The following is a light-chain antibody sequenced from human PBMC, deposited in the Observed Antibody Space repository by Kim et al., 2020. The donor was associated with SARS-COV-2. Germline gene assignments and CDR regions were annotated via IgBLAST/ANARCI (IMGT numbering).Light chain of an antibody. Sequence: SSELTQDPAVSVALGQTVRITCQGDSLRSYYATWYQQKPGQAPILVIYGKNNRPSGIPDRFSGSSSGNTASLTITGTQAGDEADYYCNSRDSNDNVVFGGVTNLTVL. CDR3: NSRDSNDNVV. V-gene: IGLV3-19*01. CDR2: GKN. J-gene: IGLJ2*01. CDR1: SLRSYY.